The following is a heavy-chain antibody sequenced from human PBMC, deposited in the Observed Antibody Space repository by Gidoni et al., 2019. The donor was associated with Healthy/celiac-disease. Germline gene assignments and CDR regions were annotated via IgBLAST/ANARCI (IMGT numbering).Heavy chain of an antibody. CDR3: ARAAAYDYSTFDP. CDR2: IYYSGST. D-gene: IGHD2-2*01. Sequence: QVQLQESGPGLVKPSQTLSLTCTVSGGSISSGGYYCSWIRQPPWKGLEWFWDIYYSGSTYYNPSLKSRVTISVDTSKNQFSLKLSSVTAGDTAVYYCARAAAYDYSTFDPWGQGTLVTVSS. V-gene: IGHV4-31*03. J-gene: IGHJ5*02. CDR1: GGSISSGGYY.